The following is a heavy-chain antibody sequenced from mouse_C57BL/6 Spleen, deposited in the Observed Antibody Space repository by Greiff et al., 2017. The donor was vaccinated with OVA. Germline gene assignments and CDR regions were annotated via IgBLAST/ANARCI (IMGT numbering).Heavy chain of an antibody. J-gene: IGHJ4*01. CDR3: ARGDYVNAMDY. CDR1: GFTFSDYG. D-gene: IGHD1-1*01. V-gene: IGHV5-17*01. Sequence: EVKVEESGGGLVKPGGSLKLSCAASGFTFSDYGMHWVRQAPEKGLEWVAYISSGSSTIYYADTVKGRFTISRDNAKNTLFLQMTSLRSEDTAMYYCARGDYVNAMDYWGQGTSVTVSS. CDR2: ISSGSSTI.